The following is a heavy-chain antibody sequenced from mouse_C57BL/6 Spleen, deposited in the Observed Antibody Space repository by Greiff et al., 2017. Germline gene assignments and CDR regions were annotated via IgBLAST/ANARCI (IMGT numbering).Heavy chain of an antibody. Sequence: QVQLQQSGPELVKPGASVKISCKASGYAFSSSWMNWVKQRPGKGLEWIGRVNPGDGDTNYNGKFKGKATLTADKSTSTAYMQLGSLTSEDSGVCFCARGIGTTVVPFDYWGQGTTLTVSS. CDR2: VNPGDGDT. D-gene: IGHD1-1*01. J-gene: IGHJ2*01. CDR1: GYAFSSSW. V-gene: IGHV1-82*01. CDR3: ARGIGTTVVPFDY.